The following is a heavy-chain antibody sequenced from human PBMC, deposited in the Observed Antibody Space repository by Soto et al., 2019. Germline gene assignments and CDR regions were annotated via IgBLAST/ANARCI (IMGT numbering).Heavy chain of an antibody. Sequence: QVQLVQSGAEVKKPGASVKVSCKASGYTFTSYDINWVRQATGQGLEWMGWMNPNSGNTGYAQKFQGRVTMTSNTSISTAYMELSSLRSEDTAVYYCASNTIFRYYYCMDVWGQGTTVTVSS. J-gene: IGHJ6*02. D-gene: IGHD3-3*01. CDR3: ASNTIFRYYYCMDV. V-gene: IGHV1-8*01. CDR1: GYTFTSYD. CDR2: MNPNSGNT.